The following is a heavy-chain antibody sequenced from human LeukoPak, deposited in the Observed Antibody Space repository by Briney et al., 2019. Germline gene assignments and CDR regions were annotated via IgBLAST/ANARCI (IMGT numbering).Heavy chain of an antibody. D-gene: IGHD5/OR15-5a*01. J-gene: IGHJ4*02. V-gene: IGHV4-34*01. Sequence: SETLSLTCGASGGTFSDYYWSWIRQPPGKGLEWIGEIIHSGATSSNPSLKSRVTISMDPSKKQFSLKLSSVTAADSAVYYCARGRFSVYYFDYWGQGSLVTVSS. CDR2: IIHSGAT. CDR3: ARGRFSVYYFDY. CDR1: GGTFSDYY.